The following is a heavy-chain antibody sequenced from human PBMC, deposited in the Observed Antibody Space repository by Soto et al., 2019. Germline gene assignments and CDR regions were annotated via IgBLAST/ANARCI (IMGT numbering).Heavy chain of an antibody. J-gene: IGHJ4*02. D-gene: IGHD6-19*01. CDR2: IYWADDK. Sequence: QITLKESGPTLVKPTQTLTLTCTFSGFSLSSTRMAVCWFLQPPGKALEWLALIYWADDKRYSPFLKSRLTITKDTSKNQVVLTMSNMEPVDTARYYCAHIVVAGLGYYFDYWGQGTLVTVSS. CDR1: GFSLSSTRMA. CDR3: AHIVVAGLGYYFDY. V-gene: IGHV2-5*02.